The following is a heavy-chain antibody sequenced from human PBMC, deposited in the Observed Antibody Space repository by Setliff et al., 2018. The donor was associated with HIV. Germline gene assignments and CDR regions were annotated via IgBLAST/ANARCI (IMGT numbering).Heavy chain of an antibody. CDR3: ARGGAVWSGYYGFDY. V-gene: IGHV4-4*02. J-gene: IGHJ4*02. CDR1: GGSISSNKW. CDR2: IYHSGST. D-gene: IGHD3-3*01. Sequence: PSETLSLTCAVSGGSISSNKWWSWVRQPPGKGLEWIGEIYHSGSTKYNPSLKRRVTISVDKSKNQFSLNLTSVTAADTAVYYCARGGAVWSGYYGFDYWGQGTLVTVSS.